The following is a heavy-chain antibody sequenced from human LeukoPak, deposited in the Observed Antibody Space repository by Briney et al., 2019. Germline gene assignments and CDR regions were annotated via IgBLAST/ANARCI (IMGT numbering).Heavy chain of an antibody. CDR1: GFTFASYG. Sequence: PGGSLRLSCAASGFTFASYGMSWVRQAPGKGLEWVSFITTNGGRTSYADSVEGRFTISTDNPRNTLYMQMNSLRDEDTAVYYCAIMHGYYDGTGYWVQWGQGTLVTVSS. J-gene: IGHJ1*01. CDR3: AIMHGYYDGTGYWVQ. CDR2: ITTNGGRT. D-gene: IGHD3-22*01. V-gene: IGHV3-23*01.